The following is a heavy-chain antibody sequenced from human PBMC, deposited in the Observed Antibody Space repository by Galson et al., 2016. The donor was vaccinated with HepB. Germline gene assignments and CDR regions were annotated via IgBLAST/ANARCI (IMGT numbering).Heavy chain of an antibody. CDR3: ARDRKSVDWLLYNGHFDS. Sequence: SVKVSCKASGYTFSNYYMHWVRQAPRQGLEWMGIINPSSGSTTYAQKFQGRVTMTRDTSASTVYMDLSSLRSEDTAVYYCARDRKSVDWLLYNGHFDSWGQGTLVTVSS. CDR2: INPSSGST. D-gene: IGHD3-9*01. V-gene: IGHV1-46*01. J-gene: IGHJ4*02. CDR1: GYTFSNYY.